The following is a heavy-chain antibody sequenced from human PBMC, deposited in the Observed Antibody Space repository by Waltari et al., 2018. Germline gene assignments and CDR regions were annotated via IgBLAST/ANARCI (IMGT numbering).Heavy chain of an antibody. CDR1: GFTFGDYA. CDR2: ISWNSGTR. D-gene: IGHD2-8*01. CDR3: AKDLLGYCASFNTCYLDF. J-gene: IGHJ4*02. Sequence: EVQLVESGGALVQPGRSLRLSCTVSGFTFGDYAMHWFWQVPGKGLEWVAGISWNSGTRGYADSVKGRFTISRDDAKNSLYLHMNSLRPEDAAIYFCAKDLLGYCASFNTCYLDFWGQGTLVTVSS. V-gene: IGHV3-9*01.